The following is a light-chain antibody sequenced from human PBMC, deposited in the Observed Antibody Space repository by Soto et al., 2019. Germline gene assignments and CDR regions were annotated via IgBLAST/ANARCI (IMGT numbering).Light chain of an antibody. Sequence: QSVLTQPPSVSEAPRQRVTISCSGSSSNIGNNAVNWYQQLPGKAPKLLIYYDDLLPSGVSDRFSGSKSGTSASLAISGLQSEDEADYYCAAWDDSLNGQVFGTGTKLTAL. CDR2: YDD. V-gene: IGLV1-36*01. J-gene: IGLJ1*01. CDR3: AAWDDSLNGQV. CDR1: SSNIGNNA.